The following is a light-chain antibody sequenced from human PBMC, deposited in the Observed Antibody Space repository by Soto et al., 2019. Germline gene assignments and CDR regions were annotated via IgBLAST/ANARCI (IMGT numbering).Light chain of an antibody. Sequence: DIQMTQSPSTLSASVGDTVTITCRASQTISGWLACYQQRPGKAPNLLIFDASTLESGVPSRFSGSGSGTTFTLTISRLQADDFATYYCLQYNGYYRTFGQGTKVDIK. V-gene: IGKV1-5*01. CDR2: DAS. CDR3: LQYNGYYRT. CDR1: QTISGW. J-gene: IGKJ1*01.